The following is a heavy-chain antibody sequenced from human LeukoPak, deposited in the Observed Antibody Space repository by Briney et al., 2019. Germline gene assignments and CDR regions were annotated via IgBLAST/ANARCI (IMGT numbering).Heavy chain of an antibody. CDR1: GGSISSHY. V-gene: IGHV4-59*11. J-gene: IGHJ6*03. CDR3: AREGSYYYMDV. Sequence: SETLSLTCTVSGGSISSHYWSWIRQPPGKGLEWIGYIYYSGSTNYNPSLKSRVTISVDTSKNQFSLKLSSVTAADTAVYYCAREGSYYYMDVWGKGTTVTVSS. CDR2: IYYSGST. D-gene: IGHD6-19*01.